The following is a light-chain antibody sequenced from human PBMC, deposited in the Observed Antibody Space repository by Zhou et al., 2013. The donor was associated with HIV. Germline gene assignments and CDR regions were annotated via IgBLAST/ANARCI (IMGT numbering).Light chain of an antibody. Sequence: DIQMTQSPTSLSASVGDRVTITCRPSQTIDNYLNWYQRKPGKAPKLLIYGASTLQSAIPSRFSGSGSGTDFTLTISCLQSEDFATYYCQQYYSFPWTFGQGTKVEIK. CDR2: GAS. V-gene: IGKV1-39*01. CDR1: QTIDNY. J-gene: IGKJ1*01. CDR3: QQYYSFPWT.